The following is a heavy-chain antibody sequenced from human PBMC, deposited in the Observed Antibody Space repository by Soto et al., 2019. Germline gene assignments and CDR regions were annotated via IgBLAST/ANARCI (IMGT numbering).Heavy chain of an antibody. CDR1: GFTFSDYY. V-gene: IGHV3-72*01. Sequence: PGWSLRLSCAASGFTFSDYYMDWVRRAPGKGLEWVGRIRNKANNYATEYAASLKGRVTFSRDDSENSLYLQMNSLETEDTAVYWCTREKRYYNNLTSFYFDNWGQGTLVTVSS. CDR3: TREKRYYNNLTSFYFDN. CDR2: IRNKANNYAT. D-gene: IGHD3-10*01. J-gene: IGHJ4*02.